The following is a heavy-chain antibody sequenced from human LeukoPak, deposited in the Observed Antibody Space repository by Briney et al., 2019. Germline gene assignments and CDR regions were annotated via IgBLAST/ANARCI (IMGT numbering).Heavy chain of an antibody. Sequence: GGSLRLSCAASGFTFSNYFMTWVRQAPGKGLDWVANIKQDGSEKYYVDSVKGRFTISRDNAKNSLYLQMNSLRAEDTAVYYCARDQTTTITMIVVVKDYYYYMDVWGKGTTVTVSS. J-gene: IGHJ6*03. CDR1: GFTFSNYF. D-gene: IGHD3-22*01. V-gene: IGHV3-7*01. CDR3: ARDQTTTITMIVVVKDYYYYMDV. CDR2: IKQDGSEK.